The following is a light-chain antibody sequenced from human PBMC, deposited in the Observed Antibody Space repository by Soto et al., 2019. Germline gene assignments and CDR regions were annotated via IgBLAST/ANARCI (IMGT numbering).Light chain of an antibody. V-gene: IGLV2-14*03. J-gene: IGLJ1*01. CDR3: YSSRSSSTTFYV. CDR1: SSDIGGSEY. Sequence: QSALTQPASVSGSPGQSITISWAGTSSDIGGSEYVAWYQQHPGKAPKPMFYGVIYRPPWVSNRFSGSKSGNTASLTISGLQAEDEADYFCYSSRSSSTTFYVFGTGTKLTVL. CDR2: GVI.